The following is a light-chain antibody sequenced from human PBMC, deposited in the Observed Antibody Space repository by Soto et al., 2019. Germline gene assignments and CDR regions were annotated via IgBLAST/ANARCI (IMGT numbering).Light chain of an antibody. J-gene: IGKJ2*01. V-gene: IGKV3-15*01. Sequence: EIVMTQSPATLSVSPGERATLSCRVSQSVSSNLAWYQQKPGQAPRLLIYGASTRATGIPARFSGSGSGTEFTLTISSLQSEDFAVYYCQQYNNWPGYTFGQGTKLEIK. CDR1: QSVSSN. CDR3: QQYNNWPGYT. CDR2: GAS.